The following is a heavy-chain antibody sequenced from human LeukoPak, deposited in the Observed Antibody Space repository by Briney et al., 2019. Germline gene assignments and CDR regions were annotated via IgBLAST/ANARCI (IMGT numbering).Heavy chain of an antibody. Sequence: GGSLRLSCAASGLTLSDYYMTWIRQAPGKGLEWVSYISSSGSNTNYADSVKGRFTISRDNARNSLFLQMNSLRAEDTAVYYCASSGSYRFDYWGQGTLVTVSS. D-gene: IGHD1-26*01. CDR2: ISSSGSNT. J-gene: IGHJ4*02. CDR3: ASSGSYRFDY. CDR1: GLTLSDYY. V-gene: IGHV3-11*06.